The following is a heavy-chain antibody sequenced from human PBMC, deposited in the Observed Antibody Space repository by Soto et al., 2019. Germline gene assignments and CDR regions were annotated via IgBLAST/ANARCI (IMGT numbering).Heavy chain of an antibody. V-gene: IGHV3-23*01. CDR2: ISGSGDST. CDR1: RFTFSNYD. J-gene: IGHJ5*01. Sequence: GGSLRLSCVASRFTFSNYDMSWVRQAPGKGLEWVSLISGSGDSTYYADSVKGRFTISRDNSKKTLYLQMNSVRAEDTAVYYCAKWGGIAFLDSWGQGTLVTVSS. D-gene: IGHD6-13*01. CDR3: AKWGGIAFLDS.